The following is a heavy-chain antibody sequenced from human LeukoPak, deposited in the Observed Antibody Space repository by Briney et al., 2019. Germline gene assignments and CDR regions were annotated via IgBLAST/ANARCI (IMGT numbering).Heavy chain of an antibody. CDR1: GYTFTGYY. CDR3: ARGVYDSSGYYYGYFDY. Sequence: WASVKVSCKASGYTFTGYYMHWVRQAPGQGLEWMGWINPNSGGTNYAQKLQGWVTMTRDTSISTAYVELSRLRSGDTAVYYCARGVYDSSGYYYGYFDYWGQGTLVTVSS. CDR2: INPNSGGT. D-gene: IGHD3-22*01. V-gene: IGHV1-2*04. J-gene: IGHJ4*02.